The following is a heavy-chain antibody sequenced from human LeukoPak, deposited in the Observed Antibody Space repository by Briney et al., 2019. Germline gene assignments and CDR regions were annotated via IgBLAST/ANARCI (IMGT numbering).Heavy chain of an antibody. D-gene: IGHD5-18*01. J-gene: IGHJ4*02. Sequence: PSETLSLTCAVYGGSFSGYYWSWIRQPPGKGLEWIGYIYHSGSTYYNPSLKSRVTISVDRSKNQFSLKLTSVTAADTAVYYCARSEDTAMGYWGQGTLVTVSS. V-gene: IGHV4-34*01. CDR3: ARSEDTAMGY. CDR2: IYHSGST. CDR1: GGSFSGYY.